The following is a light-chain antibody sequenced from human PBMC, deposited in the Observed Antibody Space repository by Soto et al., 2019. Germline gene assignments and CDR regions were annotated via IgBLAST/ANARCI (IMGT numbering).Light chain of an antibody. CDR3: QQTYSTLFT. V-gene: IGKV1-39*01. CDR1: QSISRY. CDR2: AAS. J-gene: IGKJ3*01. Sequence: DIQMTQSPSALSASVGDRVTITCRARQSISRYLNWYQQKPGKAPEPLIYAASSLQSGVPSRFSGSGSGTDFTLTISNLQPEDFATYFCQQTYSTLFTFGPGTKVEIK.